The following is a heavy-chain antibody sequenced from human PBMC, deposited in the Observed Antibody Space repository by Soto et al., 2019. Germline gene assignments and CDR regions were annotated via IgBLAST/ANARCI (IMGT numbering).Heavy chain of an antibody. V-gene: IGHV4-59*02. J-gene: IGHJ4*02. CDR1: GASVTGFY. Sequence: PSETLSLTCTVSGASVTGFYWSWIRQPPGKGLEWIGYVFHSGSSNYNPSLKSRVTISVDTSKSQISLRLTSVTAADTAVYYCARAPGLGVANIDYCRQGTLVTVS. D-gene: IGHD6-19*01. CDR3: ARAPGLGVANIDY. CDR2: VFHSGSS.